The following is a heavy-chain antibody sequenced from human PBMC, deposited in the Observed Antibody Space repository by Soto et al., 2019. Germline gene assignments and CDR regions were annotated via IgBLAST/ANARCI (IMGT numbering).Heavy chain of an antibody. CDR3: AKYFLPAVPYFDY. V-gene: IGHV3-23*01. J-gene: IGHJ4*02. D-gene: IGHD3-9*01. CDR1: GYTFSNYA. Sequence: GGSIRISCAACGYTFSNYAMAWVRQAPGKGLEWVSTITSSGDNTYYADSVKGRFTVSRDNSKNTLYLQMNSLRAEDTAVYYCAKYFLPAVPYFDYWGQGALVTVSS. CDR2: ITSSGDNT.